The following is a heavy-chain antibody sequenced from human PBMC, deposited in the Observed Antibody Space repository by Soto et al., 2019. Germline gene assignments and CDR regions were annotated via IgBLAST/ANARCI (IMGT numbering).Heavy chain of an antibody. Sequence: QVQLVESGGGVVRPGRSLRLSCAASGFTFSSHALHWFRQSPVKGLEWVALIWSDGTNEKYAHSVRGRFTISRDNSKNTLFLQMKSLRVEDTAVYFCTKAGVIGSYLVDYWGQGTLVTVSS. J-gene: IGHJ4*02. V-gene: IGHV3-33*06. CDR2: IWSDGTNE. CDR3: TKAGVIGSYLVDY. CDR1: GFTFSSHA. D-gene: IGHD1-26*01.